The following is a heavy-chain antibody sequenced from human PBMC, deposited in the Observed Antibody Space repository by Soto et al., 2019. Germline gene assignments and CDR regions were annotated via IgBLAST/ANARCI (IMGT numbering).Heavy chain of an antibody. CDR1: GFTFSSYG. CDR2: IWYDGSKK. D-gene: IGHD6-6*01. Sequence: GGSLRLSCAASGFTFSSYGMHWVRQAPGKGLEWVAVIWYDGSKKYYADSVKGRFTIARDNSKNTLYLQMNSLRAEDTAVYYGARGSIAGGAKRYFDYWGQGTLVTVSS. J-gene: IGHJ4*02. V-gene: IGHV3-33*01. CDR3: ARGSIAGGAKRYFDY.